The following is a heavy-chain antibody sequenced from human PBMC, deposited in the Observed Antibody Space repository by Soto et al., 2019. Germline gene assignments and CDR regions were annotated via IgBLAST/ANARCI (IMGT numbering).Heavy chain of an antibody. D-gene: IGHD2-8*02. CDR2: INAGNGNT. CDR3: ARDRSLLVPIDY. Sequence: ASVKVSCKASGYTFTSYAMQWVRQAPGQRLEWMGWINAGNGNTKYSQKFQGRVTITRDTSASTAYMELSSLRSEDTAVYYCARDRSLLVPIDYWGQGTLVTVSS. J-gene: IGHJ4*02. CDR1: GYTFTSYA. V-gene: IGHV1-3*01.